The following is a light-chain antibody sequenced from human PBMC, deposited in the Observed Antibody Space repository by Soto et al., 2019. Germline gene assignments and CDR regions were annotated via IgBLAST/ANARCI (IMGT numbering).Light chain of an antibody. CDR3: LLDFSYFWA. Sequence: IQLTQSPSSLSASVGDSATINCRASQGIRSALGWYQQKPGKVPKLLIYAASTLQSGVPSRFSGSGSGTDFTLTISSLQPEDFATYYCLLDFSYFWAFGQGAKVDIK. CDR2: AAS. J-gene: IGKJ1*01. CDR1: QGIRSA. V-gene: IGKV1-6*01.